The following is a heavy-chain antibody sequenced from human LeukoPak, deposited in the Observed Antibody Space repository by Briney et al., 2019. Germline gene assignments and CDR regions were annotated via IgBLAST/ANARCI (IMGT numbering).Heavy chain of an antibody. J-gene: IGHJ3*02. CDR1: GFTFSSYG. CDR3: AKGPYSSSWGDAFDI. V-gene: IGHV3-30*18. CDR2: ISYDGSNK. D-gene: IGHD6-13*01. Sequence: GGSLRLSCAASGFTFSSYGMHWVRQAPGKGLEWVAVISYDGSNKYYADSVKGRFTISRDNSKNTLYLQMNSLRAEDTAVYYCAKGPYSSSWGDAFDIWGQGTMVTVSS.